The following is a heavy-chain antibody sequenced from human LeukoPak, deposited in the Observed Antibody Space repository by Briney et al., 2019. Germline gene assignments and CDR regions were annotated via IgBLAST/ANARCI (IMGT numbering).Heavy chain of an antibody. J-gene: IGHJ4*02. CDR1: GFPFSSYA. Sequence: GGSLRLSCAASGFPFSSYAMSWVRQAPGKGLEWVSAISGSGDRTDYADSVKGRFTISRDDSKNTLYLQMNSLRAEDTAAYYCARDGYYYGSGSFRYWGQGTLVTVSS. D-gene: IGHD3-10*01. CDR2: ISGSGDRT. CDR3: ARDGYYYGSGSFRY. V-gene: IGHV3-23*01.